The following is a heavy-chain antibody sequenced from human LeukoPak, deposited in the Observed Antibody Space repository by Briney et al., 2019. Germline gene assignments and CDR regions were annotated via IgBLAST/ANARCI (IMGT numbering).Heavy chain of an antibody. CDR1: NGSMRSYY. D-gene: IGHD5/OR15-5a*01. V-gene: IGHV4-4*07. CDR3: TRGFQGVYDY. J-gene: IGHJ4*02. CDR2: LFDARKV. Sequence: PSETLSLICTVSNGSMRSYYWTWIRQPAGKGLEWVGRLFDARKVNYNPSLGGRVTMTMDTSKNQFSLRMTSVTAADTAVYYCTRGFQGVYDYWGQGALVIVSS.